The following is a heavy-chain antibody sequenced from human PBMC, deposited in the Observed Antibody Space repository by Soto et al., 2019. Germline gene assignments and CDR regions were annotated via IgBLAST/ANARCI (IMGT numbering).Heavy chain of an antibody. CDR3: ARDKDRIQFGGNYYYRLDV. D-gene: IGHD1-1*01. CDR1: GGTFSNSA. J-gene: IGHJ6*02. V-gene: IGHV1-69*12. Sequence: QVQLEQSGAEVKKPGSSVKVSCKASGGTFSNSAISWVRQAPGQGLEWMGGIMPIFRTPDYAQKFQGRVTISADESTRTACTELSGLGSDDTAVYYWARDKDRIQFGGNYYYRLDVWGQGTTVTVSS. CDR2: IMPIFRTP.